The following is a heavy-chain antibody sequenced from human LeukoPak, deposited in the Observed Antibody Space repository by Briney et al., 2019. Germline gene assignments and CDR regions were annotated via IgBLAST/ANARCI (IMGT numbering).Heavy chain of an antibody. CDR3: ARDSSGPHYGMDV. CDR2: IKQDGSEK. V-gene: IGHV3-7*01. Sequence: GGSLRLSCAASGFTFGSYWMSWVRQAPGKGLEWVANIKQDGSEKYYVDSVKGRFTISRDNAKNSLYLQMNSLRAEDTTMYYCARDSSGPHYGMDVWGQGTTVTVSS. J-gene: IGHJ6*02. CDR1: GFTFGSYW. D-gene: IGHD6-19*01.